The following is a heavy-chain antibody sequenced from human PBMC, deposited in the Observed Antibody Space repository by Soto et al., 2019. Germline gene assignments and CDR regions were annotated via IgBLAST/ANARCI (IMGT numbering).Heavy chain of an antibody. Sequence: QVQLVQSGGELKEPGASVKVSCKASGYTFTSYGISWVRQAPGQGLEWMGWINCHNGKRNYAQKFQGRVTVTTETSTKTTYLELRSLRSDDTAVYYCARDPDFWSGYLDYWGQGTLVTVSS. CDR1: GYTFTSYG. D-gene: IGHD3-3*01. J-gene: IGHJ4*02. CDR3: ARDPDFWSGYLDY. CDR2: INCHNGKR. V-gene: IGHV1-18*01.